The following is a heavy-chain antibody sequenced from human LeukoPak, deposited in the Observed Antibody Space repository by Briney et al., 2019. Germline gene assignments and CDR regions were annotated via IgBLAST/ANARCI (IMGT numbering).Heavy chain of an antibody. CDR1: GFIFNSFG. CDR2: VRHDGSNK. V-gene: IGHV3-30*02. D-gene: IGHD3-16*02. CDR3: AKDSMDTVITAEYFQH. J-gene: IGHJ1*01. Sequence: GGSLRLSGAASGFIFNSFGVHWVRQAPGKGLEWVSFVRHDGSNKYYAGSVKGRFTISRDNSKNTLYLQMNSLRAEDTAVYYCAKDSMDTVITAEYFQHWGQGTLVTVSS.